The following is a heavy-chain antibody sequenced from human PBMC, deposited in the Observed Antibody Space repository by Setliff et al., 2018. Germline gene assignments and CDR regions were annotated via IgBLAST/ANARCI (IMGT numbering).Heavy chain of an antibody. J-gene: IGHJ4*02. CDR2: IYYSGST. Sequence: SETLSLTCTVSGGSISSSSYYWGWIRQPPGNGLEWIGSIYYSGSTYYNPSLKSRVTISVDTSKNQFSLKLSPVTAADTAVYYCARVKIAILPAAIDYWGRERWSPSPQ. V-gene: IGHV4-39*07. CDR3: ARVKIAILPAAIDY. D-gene: IGHD2-2*01. CDR1: GGSISSSSYY.